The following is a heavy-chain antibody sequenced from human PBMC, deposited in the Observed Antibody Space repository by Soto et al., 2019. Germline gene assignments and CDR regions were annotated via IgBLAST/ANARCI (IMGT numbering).Heavy chain of an antibody. CDR1: GYTFTIYA. Sequence: ASVKVSCKASGYTFTIYAMHWVRQAPGQRLEWMGWINAGNGNTKYSQKFQGRVTITRDTSASTAYMELSSLRSEDTAVYYCARAYSSGWGWGYYYYGMDVWGQGTTVTVSS. D-gene: IGHD6-19*01. V-gene: IGHV1-3*01. CDR2: INAGNGNT. CDR3: ARAYSSGWGWGYYYYGMDV. J-gene: IGHJ6*02.